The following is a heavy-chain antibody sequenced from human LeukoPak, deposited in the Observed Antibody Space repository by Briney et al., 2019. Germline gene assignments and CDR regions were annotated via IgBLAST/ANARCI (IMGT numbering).Heavy chain of an antibody. CDR2: ISGSGGST. V-gene: IGHV3-23*01. J-gene: IGHJ4*02. CDR1: GFTFSSYG. D-gene: IGHD6-13*01. Sequence: GGSLRLSCAASGFTFSSYGMHWVRQAPGKGLEWVSAISGSGGSTYYADSVKGRFTISRDNSKNTLYLQMNSLRAEDTAVYYCAKDFEQLDFDYWGQGTLVTVSS. CDR3: AKDFEQLDFDY.